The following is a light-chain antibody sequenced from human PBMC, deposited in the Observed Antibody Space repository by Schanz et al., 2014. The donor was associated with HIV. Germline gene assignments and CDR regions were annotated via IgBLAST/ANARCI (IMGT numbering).Light chain of an antibody. CDR1: QSVSSSY. J-gene: IGKJ3*01. CDR2: GAS. Sequence: EIVLTQSPGTLSLSPGERATLSCRASQSVSSSYLAWYQQKPGQAPRLLIYGASSRATGIPDRFSGSGSGTDFTLTISSLLAEDVAVYYCQQYYSPPFTFGPGTRVDIK. V-gene: IGKV3-20*01. CDR3: QQYYSPPFT.